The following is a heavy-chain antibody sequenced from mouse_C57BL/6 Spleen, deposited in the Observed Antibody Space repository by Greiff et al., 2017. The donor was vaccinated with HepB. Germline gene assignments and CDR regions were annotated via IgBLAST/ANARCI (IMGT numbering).Heavy chain of an antibody. V-gene: IGHV1-54*01. J-gene: IGHJ3*01. CDR1: GYAFTNYL. Sequence: QVQLQQSGAELVRPGTSVKVSCKASGYAFTNYLIEWVKQRPGQGLEWIGVINPGSGGTNYNEKFKGKATLTADKSSSTAYMQLSSLTSEDSAVYFCARKLLRWGQGTLVTVSA. CDR3: ARKLLR. D-gene: IGHD1-1*01. CDR2: INPGSGGT.